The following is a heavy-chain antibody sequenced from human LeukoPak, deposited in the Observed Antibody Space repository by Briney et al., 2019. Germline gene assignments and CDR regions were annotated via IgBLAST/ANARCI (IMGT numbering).Heavy chain of an antibody. CDR2: IYTSGST. J-gene: IGHJ2*01. CDR1: GGSISSYY. V-gene: IGHV4-4*07. Sequence: PSETLSLTRTVSGGSISSYYWSWIRQPAAEGREWIGRIYTSGSTNYNPSLKSRVTLSGDTSKNQFAPKLSSVTAPDPAVYYCAGAPRYCGSSSGYGLAGYFDLWGRGTLVTVSS. D-gene: IGHD2-2*01. CDR3: AGAPRYCGSSSGYGLAGYFDL.